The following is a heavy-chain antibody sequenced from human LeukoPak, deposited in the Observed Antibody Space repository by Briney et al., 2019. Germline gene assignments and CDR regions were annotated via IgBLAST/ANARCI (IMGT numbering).Heavy chain of an antibody. CDR3: AKASTSLLLGDFDY. V-gene: IGHV3-21*01. D-gene: IGHD2-2*01. CDR2: ISSSSSYI. CDR1: GFTFSSYS. Sequence: GGSLRLSCAASGFTFSSYSMNWVRQAPGKGLEWVSSISSSSSYIYYADSVKGRFTISRDNAKNSLYLQMNSLRAEDTAVYYCAKASTSLLLGDFDYWGQGTLVTVSS. J-gene: IGHJ4*02.